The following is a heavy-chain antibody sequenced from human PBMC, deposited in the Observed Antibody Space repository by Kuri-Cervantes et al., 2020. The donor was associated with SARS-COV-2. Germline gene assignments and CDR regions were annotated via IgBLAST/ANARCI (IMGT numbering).Heavy chain of an antibody. CDR3: ARDLYDSSGYYSPHVFDY. CDR1: GFTFSDYY. CDR2: ISSSSTI. Sequence: GGSLRFSCAASGFTFSDYYMNWVRQAPGKGLEWVSSISSSSTIYYADSVKGRFTISRDNAKNPLYLQMNSLRAEDTAVYYCARDLYDSSGYYSPHVFDYWGQGTLVTVSS. J-gene: IGHJ4*02. D-gene: IGHD3-22*01. V-gene: IGHV3-69-1*01.